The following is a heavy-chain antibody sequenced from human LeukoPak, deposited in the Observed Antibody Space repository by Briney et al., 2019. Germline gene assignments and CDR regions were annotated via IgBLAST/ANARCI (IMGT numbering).Heavy chain of an antibody. J-gene: IGHJ4*02. CDR1: GYTFTGYY. CDR2: INQNTGGT. CDR3: ARVPARSNIVVVPAAPSAFDY. V-gene: IGHV1-2*02. Sequence: ASLKVSCKASGYTFTGYYMHWVRQAPGQGLEWMGWINQNTGGTNYAQKFQGKVTMTRDTSISTAYMELSRLGSDDTAVYYCARVPARSNIVVVPAAPSAFDYWGQRTVVTVYS. D-gene: IGHD2-2*01.